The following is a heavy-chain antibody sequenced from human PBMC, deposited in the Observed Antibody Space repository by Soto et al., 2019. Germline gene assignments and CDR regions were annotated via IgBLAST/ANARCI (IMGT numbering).Heavy chain of an antibody. CDR1: GFIFTNYW. V-gene: IGHV3-74*01. Sequence: EVEVVESGGGLVQPGESLRLSCAASGFIFTNYWMHWVRQVPGRGLVWVSGITHDGSGTKYADSVKGRFTISRDNAKNTVYLQMNSLIPEDTAVYYCGSVFEYWGRGTLVTVSS. CDR2: ITHDGSGT. CDR3: GSVFEY. J-gene: IGHJ4*01.